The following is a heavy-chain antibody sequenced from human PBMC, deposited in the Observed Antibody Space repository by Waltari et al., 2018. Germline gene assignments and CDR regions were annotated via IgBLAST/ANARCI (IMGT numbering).Heavy chain of an antibody. D-gene: IGHD3-16*02. CDR1: GYSISSGYY. V-gene: IGHV4-38-2*02. J-gene: IGHJ4*02. CDR2: IYHSGST. Sequence: QVQLQESGPGLVKPSETLSLTCAVSGYSISSGYYWGWIRQPPGKGLEWIGSIYHSGSTYYHPSLKSRVTISVDTSKNQFSLKLSSVTAADTAVYYCAREGDYVWGSYRPSFDYWGQGTLVTVSS. CDR3: AREGDYVWGSYRPSFDY.